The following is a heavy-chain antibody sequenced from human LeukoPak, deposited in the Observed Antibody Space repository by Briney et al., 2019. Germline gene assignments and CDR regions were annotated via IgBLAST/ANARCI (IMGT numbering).Heavy chain of an antibody. V-gene: IGHV4-34*01. J-gene: IGHJ4*02. CDR3: ARQAPLGYCSSTSCYGRYFDY. Sequence: PSETLSLTCAVYGGSFSGYYWSWIRQPPGKGLEWIGSIYYSGSTYYNPSLKSRVTISVDTSKNQFSLKLSSVTAADTAVYYCARQAPLGYCSSTSCYGRYFDYWGQGTLVTVSS. CDR2: IYYSGST. CDR1: GGSFSGYY. D-gene: IGHD2-2*01.